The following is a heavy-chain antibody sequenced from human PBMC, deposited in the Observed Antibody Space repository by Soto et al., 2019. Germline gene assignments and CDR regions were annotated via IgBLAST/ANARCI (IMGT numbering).Heavy chain of an antibody. J-gene: IGHJ4*02. Sequence: HPGGSLRLSCAASGFSFGTFVMTWFRRAPGGGLEWVASITDSGYTASYAETVEGRFTVSRDNSKNKLHLQMNDLRAEDTATYYCAKNGQWLATPPEAWGQGTLVTVSS. D-gene: IGHD6-19*01. CDR3: AKNGQWLATPPEA. CDR1: GFSFGTFV. CDR2: ITDSGYTA. V-gene: IGHV3-23*01.